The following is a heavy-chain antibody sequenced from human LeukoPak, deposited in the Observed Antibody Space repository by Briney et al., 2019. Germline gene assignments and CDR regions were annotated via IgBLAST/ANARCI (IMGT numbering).Heavy chain of an antibody. J-gene: IGHJ4*02. CDR3: ARAPSTGGVFDY. CDR2: IYFRGNT. D-gene: IGHD5/OR15-5a*01. Sequence: SETLSLTCTVSGYSISSGYYWGWIRQPPGKGLEWIGNIYFRGNTYYNPSLESRVTISIDTSKNQFSLKLSSVTAADTAVYYCARAPSTGGVFDYWGQGTLVIVSS. CDR1: GYSISSGYY. V-gene: IGHV4-38-2*02.